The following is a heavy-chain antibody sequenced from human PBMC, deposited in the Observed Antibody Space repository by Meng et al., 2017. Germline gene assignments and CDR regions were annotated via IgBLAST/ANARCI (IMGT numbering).Heavy chain of an antibody. D-gene: IGHD6-13*01. J-gene: IGHJ1*01. CDR2: IYYSGST. Sequence: QVQLQESGPGLVKPSETLSLTCTVSGGSISSSSYYWGWIRQPPGKGLEWIGSIYYSGSTYYNPSLKSRVTISVDTSKNQFSLKLSSVTAADTAVYYCARDGIAAAGTGRSYFQHWGQGTLVTVSS. CDR1: GGSISSSSYY. CDR3: ARDGIAAAGTGRSYFQH. V-gene: IGHV4-39*07.